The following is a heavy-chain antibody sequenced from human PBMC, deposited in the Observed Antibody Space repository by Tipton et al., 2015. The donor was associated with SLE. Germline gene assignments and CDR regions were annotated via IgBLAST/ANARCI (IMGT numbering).Heavy chain of an antibody. CDR3: ACGGDTGDWFDP. J-gene: IGHJ5*02. CDR2: IYYTGNT. D-gene: IGHD2-21*02. Sequence: PGLVKPSETLSLTCTVSGGSISGTSYYWGWIRQPPGKGLEWIGSIYYTGNTYYNPSLKSRLTMPVDTAKRQFSLRLTSMTAADTAVYYCACGGDTGDWFDPWGQGTLVTVSS. CDR1: GGSISGTSYY. V-gene: IGHV4-39*07.